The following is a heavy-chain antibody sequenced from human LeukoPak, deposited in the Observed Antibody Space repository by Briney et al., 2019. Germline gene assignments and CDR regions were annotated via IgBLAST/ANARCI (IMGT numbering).Heavy chain of an antibody. V-gene: IGHV4-31*03. Sequence: SETLSLTCTVSGGSISSGGYYWSWIRQHPGKGLEWIGYIYYSGSTYYNPSLKSRVTISVDTSKNQFSLKPSSVTAADTAVYYCARADGDYPYFDYWGQGTLVTVSS. CDR2: IYYSGST. J-gene: IGHJ4*02. D-gene: IGHD4-17*01. CDR3: ARADGDYPYFDY. CDR1: GGSISSGGYY.